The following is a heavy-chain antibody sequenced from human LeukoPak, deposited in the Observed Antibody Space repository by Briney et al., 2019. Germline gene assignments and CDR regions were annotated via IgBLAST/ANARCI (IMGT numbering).Heavy chain of an antibody. Sequence: ASVNVSCKASGYTFTSYGISWVRQAPGQGLEWMGWISAYNGDTNYAQKVQGRVTMTTDTSTSTAYMELRSLRSDDTAVYYCARGGIAAAGGAPVDNWFDPWGQGTLVTVSS. V-gene: IGHV1-18*01. CDR2: ISAYNGDT. CDR1: GYTFTSYG. D-gene: IGHD6-13*01. J-gene: IGHJ5*02. CDR3: ARGGIAAAGGAPVDNWFDP.